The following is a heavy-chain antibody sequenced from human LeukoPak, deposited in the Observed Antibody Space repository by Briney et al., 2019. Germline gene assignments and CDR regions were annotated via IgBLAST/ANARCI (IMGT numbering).Heavy chain of an antibody. V-gene: IGHV6-1*01. CDR1: GDSVSSNSAA. CDR2: TYYRSKWYN. J-gene: IGHJ4*02. D-gene: IGHD3-22*01. Sequence: SQTLSLTCAISGDSVSSNSAAWNWNRQSPSRGLEWLGRTYYRSKWYNDYAVSVKSRTTINPDTSKNQFSLQLNSVTPEDTAVYYCARFLPYYDSSGYQGHFDYWGQGTLVTVSS. CDR3: ARFLPYYDSSGYQGHFDY.